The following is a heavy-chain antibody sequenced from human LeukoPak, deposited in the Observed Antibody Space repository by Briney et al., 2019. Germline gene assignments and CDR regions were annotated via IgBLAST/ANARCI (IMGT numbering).Heavy chain of an antibody. CDR3: ARGLPHRYYFDY. J-gene: IGHJ4*02. Sequence: SETLSLTCAVSGGSISSGGYSWSWIRQPPGKGLEWIGYIYHSGSTYYNPSLKSRVTISVDRSKNQFPLKLSSVTAADTAVYYCARGLPHRYYFDYWGQGTLVTVSS. D-gene: IGHD5-18*01. CDR1: GGSISSGGYS. CDR2: IYHSGST. V-gene: IGHV4-30-2*01.